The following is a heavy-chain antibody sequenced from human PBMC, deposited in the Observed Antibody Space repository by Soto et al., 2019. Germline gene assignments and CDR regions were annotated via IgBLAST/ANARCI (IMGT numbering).Heavy chain of an antibody. V-gene: IGHV3-21*01. CDR3: ARDRRNWFDP. Sequence: GGSLRLSYAASGFTFSSYSMNWVRQAPGKGLEWVSSISSSSSYIYYADSVKGRFTISRDNAKNSLYLQMDSLRAEDTAVYYCARDRRNWFDPWGQGTLVTVSS. CDR2: ISSSSSYI. CDR1: GFTFSSYS. J-gene: IGHJ5*02.